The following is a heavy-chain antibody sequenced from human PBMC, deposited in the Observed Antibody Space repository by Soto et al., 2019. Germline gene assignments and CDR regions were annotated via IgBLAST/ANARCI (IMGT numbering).Heavy chain of an antibody. CDR3: ARDWGYSYGPHFDY. V-gene: IGHV3-48*01. CDR1: GFTFSTFS. D-gene: IGHD5-18*01. J-gene: IGHJ4*02. CDR2: ISGGGRPI. Sequence: GGSLRLSCAASGFTFSTFSMNWVRQAPGRGLEWISYISGGGRPISYADSVKGRITINPDTSKNQFSLQLNSVTPEDTAVYYCARDWGYSYGPHFDYWGQGTLVTVSS.